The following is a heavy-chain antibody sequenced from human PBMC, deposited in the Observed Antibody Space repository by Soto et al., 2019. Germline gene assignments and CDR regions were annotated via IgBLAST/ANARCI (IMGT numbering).Heavy chain of an antibody. CDR3: GRMPYY. CDR1: GGSFSGYY. J-gene: IGHJ4*02. CDR2: INDSGST. V-gene: IGHV4-34*01. D-gene: IGHD2-2*01. Sequence: SETLSLTCIVYGGSFSGYYWTWIRQPPGKGLEWIGEINDSGSTNYNPSLKSRVTMSVDTSKKQFSLNLNSVTAADTAVYYCGRMPYYWGQGTLVTVSS.